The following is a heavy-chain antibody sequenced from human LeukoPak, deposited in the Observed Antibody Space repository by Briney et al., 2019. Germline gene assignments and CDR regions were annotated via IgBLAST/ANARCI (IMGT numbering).Heavy chain of an antibody. CDR3: AREVGATNAFDY. CDR2: INPNSGDT. CDR1: GYTFTGYH. V-gene: IGHV1-2*06. Sequence: ASVKVSCKASGYTFTGYHMHWVRQAPGQGLEWMGRINPNSGDTNYAQKFQGRVTMTRDTSISTAYMELSRLRSDDTAVYYCAREVGATNAFDYWGQGTLVTVSS. D-gene: IGHD1-26*01. J-gene: IGHJ4*02.